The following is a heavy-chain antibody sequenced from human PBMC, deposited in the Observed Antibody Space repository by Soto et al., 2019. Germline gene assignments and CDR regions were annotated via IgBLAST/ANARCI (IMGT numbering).Heavy chain of an antibody. Sequence: GGSLRLSCAASGFTFSSYAMNWVRQAPGKGLEWVSTIRTSVGDTYYAASVKGRFTISRDNSKSTVYLHLNSLRAEDTAIYYCAKDPTYDYGYFDSWGQGTLVTVSS. CDR3: AKDPTYDYGYFDS. CDR2: IRTSVGDT. D-gene: IGHD4-17*01. CDR1: GFTFSSYA. V-gene: IGHV3-23*01. J-gene: IGHJ4*02.